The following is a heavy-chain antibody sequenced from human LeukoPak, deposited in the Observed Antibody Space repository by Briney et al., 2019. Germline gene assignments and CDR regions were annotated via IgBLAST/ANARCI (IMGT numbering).Heavy chain of an antibody. CDR3: AGSPMVPTLWLDP. CDR2: IYYSGTT. Sequence: SETLSLTCTVSGGSISSYYWSWIRQPPGKGLQWIGYIYYSGTTNYNPSLKRRVTISVDTSKNQVSLKLNSVTAADTAVYYCAGSPMVPTLWLDPWGQGTLATVSS. J-gene: IGHJ5*02. D-gene: IGHD4/OR15-4a*01. CDR1: GGSISSYY. V-gene: IGHV4-59*01.